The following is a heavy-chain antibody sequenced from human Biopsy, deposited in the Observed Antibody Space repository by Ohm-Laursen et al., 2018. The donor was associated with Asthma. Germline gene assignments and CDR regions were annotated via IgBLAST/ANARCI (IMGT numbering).Heavy chain of an antibody. CDR2: INSVFGTT. V-gene: IGHV1-69*13. D-gene: IGHD2-2*01. CDR1: GGTFNTYV. J-gene: IGHJ4*02. CDR3: ARKAGSCTSRTCYSLDF. Sequence: SVKVSCKSLGGTFNTYVIGWVRQAPGQGLEWMGGINSVFGTTAYPQKFQDRVTITADDSTSTVYMELSSLRSEDTAVYYCARKAGSCTSRTCYSLDFWGQGALVTVSS.